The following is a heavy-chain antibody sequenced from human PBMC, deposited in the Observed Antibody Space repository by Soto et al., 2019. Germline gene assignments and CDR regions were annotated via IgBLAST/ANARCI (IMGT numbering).Heavy chain of an antibody. D-gene: IGHD1-26*01. Sequence: PWGSLRLSCAASGFTFSNAWMSWVRQAPGKGLEWVGRIKGKTDGGTTDYAAPVKGRFTISRDDSKTTLYLEMNSLKTEDTAVYYCTTVPPQEQGRPDFWGQGTLLTVSS. J-gene: IGHJ4*02. V-gene: IGHV3-15*07. CDR3: TTVPPQEQGRPDF. CDR1: GFTFSNAW. CDR2: IKGKTDGGTT.